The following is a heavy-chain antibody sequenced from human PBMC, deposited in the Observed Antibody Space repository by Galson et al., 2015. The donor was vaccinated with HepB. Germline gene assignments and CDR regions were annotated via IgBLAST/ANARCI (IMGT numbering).Heavy chain of an antibody. J-gene: IGHJ4*02. Sequence: SLRLSCAASGFTFSSYTMNWVRQAPGKGLEWISYISTTSDNKFSADSVKGRFIFSRDNAKNLLYLQMNSLRAEDTAVYYCTRIALSGSYWYFDYWGQGSLVTVSS. D-gene: IGHD1-26*01. CDR2: ISTTSDNK. CDR3: TRIALSGSYWYFDY. CDR1: GFTFSSYT. V-gene: IGHV3-48*01.